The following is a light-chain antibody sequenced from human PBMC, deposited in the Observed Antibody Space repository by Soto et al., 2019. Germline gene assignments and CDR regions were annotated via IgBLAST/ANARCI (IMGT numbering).Light chain of an antibody. Sequence: EIRMTQSPATLSVSPGERATLSCRASQSVSSNLAWSRQRPGQAPRLLIYGASTRATGIPARFSGSGSGTGFTLTISSLQSEDFAVYYCQQYNNWPPGTFGQGTKVDIK. J-gene: IGKJ1*01. CDR3: QQYNNWPPGT. CDR1: QSVSSN. CDR2: GAS. V-gene: IGKV3-15*01.